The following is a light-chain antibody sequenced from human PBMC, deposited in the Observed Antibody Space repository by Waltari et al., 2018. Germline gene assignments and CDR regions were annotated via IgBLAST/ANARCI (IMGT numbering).Light chain of an antibody. CDR1: SSNIGGNY. CDR2: KNN. CDR3: AAWDDSLSGWV. Sequence: QSVLSQPPSASGTPGQRVTISCSGSSSNIGGNYVYWYQQLPGTAPKLLIYKNNQRPSGVPDLFSGSKSGSSVSLAISGLRSEDEADYYCAAWDDSLSGWVFGGGTKLTVL. J-gene: IGLJ3*02. V-gene: IGLV1-47*01.